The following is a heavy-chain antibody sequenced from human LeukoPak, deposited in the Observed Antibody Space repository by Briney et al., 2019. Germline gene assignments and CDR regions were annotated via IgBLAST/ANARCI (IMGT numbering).Heavy chain of an antibody. D-gene: IGHD6-19*01. CDR3: AKDPIAVATLPGVDFDY. Sequence: PGGSLRPSCAASGFTFSSYAMSWVRQAPGKGLEWVSAISGSGGSTYYADSVKGRFTISRDNSKNTLYLQMNSLRAEDTAVYYCAKDPIAVATLPGVDFDYWGQGTLVTVSS. V-gene: IGHV3-23*01. J-gene: IGHJ4*02. CDR1: GFTFSSYA. CDR2: ISGSGGST.